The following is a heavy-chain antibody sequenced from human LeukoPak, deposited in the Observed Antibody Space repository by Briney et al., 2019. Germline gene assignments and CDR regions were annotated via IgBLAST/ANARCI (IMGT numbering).Heavy chain of an antibody. Sequence: GASVKVSCKASGYTFTGYYMHWVRQAPGQGLEWMGWINPNSGGTNYTQKFQGTVTMTRDTSISTAYMELSRLRSDDTAVYYCARVYRGYSYGSFVFVGACDIWGQGTMVTVSS. V-gene: IGHV1-2*02. D-gene: IGHD5-18*01. CDR2: INPNSGGT. CDR3: ARVYRGYSYGSFVFVGACDI. J-gene: IGHJ3*02. CDR1: GYTFTGYY.